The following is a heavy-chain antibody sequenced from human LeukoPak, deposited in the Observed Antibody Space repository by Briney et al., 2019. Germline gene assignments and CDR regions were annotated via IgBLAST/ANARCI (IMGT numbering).Heavy chain of an antibody. CDR3: ASLRETYYYDSSAPPGFYYYYYMDV. V-gene: IGHV1-69*05. CDR2: IIPIFGTA. CDR1: GGTFSSYA. J-gene: IGHJ6*03. Sequence: SVKVSCKASGGTFSSYAVSWVRQAPGQGLEWMGRIIPIFGTANYAQKFQGRVTITTDESTSTAYMELSSLRSGDTAVYYCASLRETYYYDSSAPPGFYYYYYMDVWGKGTTVTVSS. D-gene: IGHD3-22*01.